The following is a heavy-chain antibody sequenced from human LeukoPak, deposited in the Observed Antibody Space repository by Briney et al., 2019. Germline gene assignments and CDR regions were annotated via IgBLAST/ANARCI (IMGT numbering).Heavy chain of an antibody. CDR3: ARGLDTAMAEVTDY. CDR1: GYTFTSYD. D-gene: IGHD5-18*01. V-gene: IGHV1-8*01. J-gene: IGHJ4*02. CDR2: MNPNSGNT. Sequence: ASVKVSCKASGYTFTSYDINWVRQATGQGLEWMGWMNPNSGNTGYAQKFRGRDTMTRNTSISTAYMELSSLRSEDTAVYYCARGLDTAMAEVTDYWGQGTLVTVSS.